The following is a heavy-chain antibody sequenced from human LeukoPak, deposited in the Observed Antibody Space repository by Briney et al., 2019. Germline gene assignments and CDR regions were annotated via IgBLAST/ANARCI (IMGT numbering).Heavy chain of an antibody. CDR1: GFTFSSYS. V-gene: IGHV3-21*01. D-gene: IGHD2-2*01. CDR2: ISSSSSYI. CDR3: ASLLYCSSTSCPPGY. Sequence: GGSLRLSCAASGFTFSSYSMNWVRQAPGKGLGWVSSISSSSSYIYYADSVKGRFTISRDNAKNSLYLQMNSLRAEDTAVYYCASLLYCSSTSCPPGYWGQGTLVTVSS. J-gene: IGHJ4*02.